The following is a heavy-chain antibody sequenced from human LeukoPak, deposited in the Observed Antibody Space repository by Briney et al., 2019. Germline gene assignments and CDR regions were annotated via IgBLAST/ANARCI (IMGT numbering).Heavy chain of an antibody. Sequence: SETLSLTCAVYGGSFSGYYWSWIRQPPGKGLEWIGSIYYSGITYYNPSLKSRVTVSVDTSKNQFSVKLSSVTAADTAVYYCARLRYYGSGSYPMTGNWFEPWGQGTLVTVSS. V-gene: IGHV4-34*01. CDR3: ARLRYYGSGSYPMTGNWFEP. CDR2: IYYSGIT. D-gene: IGHD3-10*01. J-gene: IGHJ5*02. CDR1: GGSFSGYY.